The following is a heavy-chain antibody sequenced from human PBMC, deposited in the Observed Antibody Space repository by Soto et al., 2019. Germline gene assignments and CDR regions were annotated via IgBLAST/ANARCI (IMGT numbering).Heavy chain of an antibody. J-gene: IGHJ4*02. Sequence: EVQLVESGGGLVQPGGSLRLSCAASGFTFSSYNMNWVRQAPGEGLEWVSFISSRSSTIYYADSVKGRFTISRDNAKNSLYLQMNSLEDEDTSVYYCARELGYDEPAWPYFDYWGQETLVTISS. CDR3: ARELGYDEPAWPYFDY. V-gene: IGHV3-48*02. CDR2: ISSRSSTI. CDR1: GFTFSSYN. D-gene: IGHD5-12*01.